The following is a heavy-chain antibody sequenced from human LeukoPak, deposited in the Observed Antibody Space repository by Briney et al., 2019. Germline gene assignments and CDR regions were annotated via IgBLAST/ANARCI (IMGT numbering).Heavy chain of an antibody. J-gene: IGHJ6*02. Sequence: GGSLRLSCAASGFTFSSYAMSWVRQAPGKGLEWVSAISGSGGSTSYADSVKGRFTISRDNSKNTLYLQMDSLRAEDTAVYYCARDRIYDFIKNTDDYHYGMDVWGQGTTVTVSS. D-gene: IGHD3-3*01. V-gene: IGHV3-23*01. CDR3: ARDRIYDFIKNTDDYHYGMDV. CDR1: GFTFSSYA. CDR2: ISGSGGST.